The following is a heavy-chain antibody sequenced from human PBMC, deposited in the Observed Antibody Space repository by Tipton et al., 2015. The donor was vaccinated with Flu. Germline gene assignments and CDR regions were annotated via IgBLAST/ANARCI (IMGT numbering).Heavy chain of an antibody. CDR1: GFTFSSYA. V-gene: IGHV3-30-3*01. CDR2: ISYDGSNK. D-gene: IGHD2-2*01. Sequence: SLRLSCAASGFTFSSYAMHWVRQAPGKGLEWVAVISYDGSNKYYADSVKGRFTISRDNSKNTLYLQMNSLRAEDTAVYYCARERPGYCSSTSGPPYYYYGMDVWGQGTTVTVSS. J-gene: IGHJ6*02. CDR3: ARERPGYCSSTSGPPYYYYGMDV.